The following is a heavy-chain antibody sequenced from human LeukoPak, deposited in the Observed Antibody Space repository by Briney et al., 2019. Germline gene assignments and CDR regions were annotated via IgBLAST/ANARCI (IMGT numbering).Heavy chain of an antibody. CDR3: ARETEPLDYGDSTNLDY. D-gene: IGHD4/OR15-4a*01. V-gene: IGHV3-21*01. J-gene: IGHJ4*02. CDR1: GFTFSSYN. Sequence: GGSLRLSCTASGFTFSSYNMNWVRQAPGKGLEWVAFIGCRTGNIYYADSVKGRFSISRDNAKDSVYLQMNSLRADDTAVYYCARETEPLDYGDSTNLDYWGQGTLVTVSS. CDR2: IGCRTGNI.